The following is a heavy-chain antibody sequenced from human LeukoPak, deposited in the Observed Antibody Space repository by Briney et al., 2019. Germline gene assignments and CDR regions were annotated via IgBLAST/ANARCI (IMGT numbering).Heavy chain of an antibody. D-gene: IGHD2-8*01. CDR2: ISRGGTTK. V-gene: IGHV3-48*04. CDR1: GFSFKIYS. J-gene: IGHJ4*02. CDR3: ARGNANHFDY. Sequence: GGSLTLSCAAYGFSFKIYSMNWVRQAPGKGLEGISYISRGGTTKYHTASVKGRFTISRDNAKNSLYLQMSSLRVEDTAAYYCARGNANHFDYWGQGTLVTVSS.